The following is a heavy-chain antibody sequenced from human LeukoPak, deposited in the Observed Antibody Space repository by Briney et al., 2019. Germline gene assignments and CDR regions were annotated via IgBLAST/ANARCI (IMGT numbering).Heavy chain of an antibody. Sequence: ASVKVSRKASGYTFTSYDINWVRQATGQGLEWMGWMNPNSGNTGYAQKFQGRVTMTRNTSISTAYMELSSLRSEDTAVYYCARGWVATTYLDYWGQGTLVTVSS. CDR3: ARGWVATTYLDY. CDR2: MNPNSGNT. CDR1: GYTFTSYD. V-gene: IGHV1-8*01. J-gene: IGHJ4*02. D-gene: IGHD5-12*01.